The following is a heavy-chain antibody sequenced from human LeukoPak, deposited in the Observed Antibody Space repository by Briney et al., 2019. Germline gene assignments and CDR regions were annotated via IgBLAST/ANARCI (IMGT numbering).Heavy chain of an antibody. V-gene: IGHV3-23*01. D-gene: IGHD3-3*01. Sequence: GGSLRLSCAASGFPFSTYAMSWVRQAPGKGLEWVSAISGSGATSYYADSVKGHFTISRDNSKNTLYLQMNSLRAGDTAVYYCAKIKSIFGVVSRPFDLWGQGTLVTVSS. CDR1: GFPFSTYA. CDR3: AKIKSIFGVVSRPFDL. CDR2: ISGSGATS. J-gene: IGHJ4*02.